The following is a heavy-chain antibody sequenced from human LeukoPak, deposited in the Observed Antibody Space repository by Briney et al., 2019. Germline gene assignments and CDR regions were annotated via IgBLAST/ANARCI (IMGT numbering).Heavy chain of an antibody. V-gene: IGHV1-2*02. D-gene: IGHD5-12*01. J-gene: IGHJ4*02. CDR2: INPNSGGT. CDR3: VRVCSGYANFAF. CDR1: GYTFNGNF. Sequence: SVKVSCKAAGYTFNGNFIHWVRQAPGQGLEGMGWINPNSGGTQYAARFQGRVTMTSDTAINTAFMELSGLTSPGTVAYYCVRVCSGYANFAFWGQGTLVTFSS.